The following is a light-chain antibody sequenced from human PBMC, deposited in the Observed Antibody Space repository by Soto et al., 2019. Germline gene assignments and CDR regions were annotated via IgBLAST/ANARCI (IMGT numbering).Light chain of an antibody. CDR1: QSVSSSY. CDR2: DAS. V-gene: IGKV3-15*01. J-gene: IGKJ3*01. CDR3: QQYNTWPLT. Sequence: EIVLTQSPGTLSLSPGERATLSCRASQSVSSSYLAWYQQKPGQAPRLLIYDASTRATGIPARFSGSGSGTEFTLTISSLQSEDFAVYYCQQYNTWPLTFGPGTKVDIK.